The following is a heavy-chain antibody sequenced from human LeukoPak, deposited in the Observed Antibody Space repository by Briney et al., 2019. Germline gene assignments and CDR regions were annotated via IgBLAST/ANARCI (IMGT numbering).Heavy chain of an antibody. CDR3: ARRRYSSSWYSPNFDY. D-gene: IGHD6-13*01. CDR2: IFYSGST. CDR1: GGSISSYY. V-gene: IGHV4-59*01. Sequence: SETLSLTCTVSGGSISSYYWSWIRQPPGKGLEWIGYIFYSGSTNYNPSLKSRVTISVDTSKNQFSLKLSSVTAADTAVYYCARRRYSSSWYSPNFDYWGQGTLVTVSS. J-gene: IGHJ4*02.